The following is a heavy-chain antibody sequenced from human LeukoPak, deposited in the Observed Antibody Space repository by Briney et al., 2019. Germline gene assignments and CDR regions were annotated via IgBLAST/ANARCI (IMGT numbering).Heavy chain of an antibody. J-gene: IGHJ6*03. CDR3: ARESYYYMDV. CDR1: GGSISSYF. Sequence: SETLSLTCTVSGGSISSYFCSWIRQPPGKGLEWIGYIYNSGSTKYNPSLKSRVIISVDTSKNQFSLKLSSVTAVDTAVYYCARESYYYMDVWGKGTTVTVSS. CDR2: IYNSGST. V-gene: IGHV4-59*01.